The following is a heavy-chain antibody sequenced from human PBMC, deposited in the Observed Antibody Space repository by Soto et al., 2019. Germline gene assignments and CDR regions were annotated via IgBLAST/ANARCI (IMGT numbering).Heavy chain of an antibody. J-gene: IGHJ5*02. CDR1: GFTFSSYW. CDR2: INSDASTT. D-gene: IGHD4-17*01. Sequence: EVQLVESGGGLQPGGSLTLSCTASGFTFSSYWMHWIRQVPGKGLVWVSRINSDASTTTYADSVKGRFTISRDNAKNTLYLQMNSLRAEDTAVYYWARVRYGDYGRFDPWGQGTLVTVSS. V-gene: IGHV3-74*01. CDR3: ARVRYGDYGRFDP.